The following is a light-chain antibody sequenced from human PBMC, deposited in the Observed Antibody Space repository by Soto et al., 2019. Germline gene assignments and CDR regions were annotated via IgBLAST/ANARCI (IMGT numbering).Light chain of an antibody. CDR1: QSVSSY. CDR2: DAS. CDR3: QQRRNWPPT. Sequence: EIVLTQSPGTLSLSPGERATLSCRASQSVSSYLLWYQQKPGQAPRLLIYDASTRATGIPARFSGSGSGTDFTLTISSLEPEDFAIYYCQQRRNWPPTFGQGTKVDI. V-gene: IGKV3-11*01. J-gene: IGKJ1*01.